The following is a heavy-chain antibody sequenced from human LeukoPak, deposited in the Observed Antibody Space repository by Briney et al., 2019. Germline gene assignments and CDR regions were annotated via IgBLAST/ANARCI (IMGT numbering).Heavy chain of an antibody. V-gene: IGHV3-23*01. CDR3: AKRCYYDSSGYCLDY. CDR2: ISGSGGST. CDR1: GFTFSSYA. D-gene: IGHD3-22*01. Sequence: GGSLRLSCAASGFTFSSYAMSWVRQAPGKGLEWVSAISGSGGSTYYADSVKGRFTISRDNSKNTLYPQMNSLRAEDTAVYYCAKRCYYDSSGYCLDYWGQGTLVTVSS. J-gene: IGHJ4*02.